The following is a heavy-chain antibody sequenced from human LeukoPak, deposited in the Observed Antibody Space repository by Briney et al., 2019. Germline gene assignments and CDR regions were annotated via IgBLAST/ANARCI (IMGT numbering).Heavy chain of an antibody. D-gene: IGHD6-13*01. CDR2: IYYSGST. CDR3: AREGIAAARNAIDI. V-gene: IGHV4-59*01. Sequence: SETLSLTCTVSGGSISSYYWSWIRQPPGKGLEWIGYIYYSGSTNYNPSLKSRVTISVDTSKDQFSLKLSSVTAADTAVYYCAREGIAAARNAIDIWGQGTMVTVSS. CDR1: GGSISSYY. J-gene: IGHJ3*02.